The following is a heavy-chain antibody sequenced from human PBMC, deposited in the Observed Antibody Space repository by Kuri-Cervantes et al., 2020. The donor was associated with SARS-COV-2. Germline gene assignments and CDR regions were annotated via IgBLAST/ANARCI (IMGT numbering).Heavy chain of an antibody. CDR2: FDPEDGET. CDR3: ATAAIVGVTRWFDP. CDR1: GYTLTELS. Sequence: ASVKVSCKVSGYTLTELSMHWVRQAPGKGLEWTGGFDPEDGETIYAQKFQGRVTMTEDTSTDTAYMELSSLRSEDTAVYYCATAAIVGVTRWFDPWGQGTLVTVSS. V-gene: IGHV1-24*01. D-gene: IGHD1-26*01. J-gene: IGHJ5*02.